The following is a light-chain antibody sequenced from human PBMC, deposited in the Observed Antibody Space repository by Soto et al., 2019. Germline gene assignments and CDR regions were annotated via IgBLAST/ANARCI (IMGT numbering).Light chain of an antibody. CDR1: QSISSW. Sequence: DIQMTQSPSTLSASVGDRVTITCRPSQSISSWLAWYQQRPGKAPKLLIYKASNLESGVPSRFSGSGSGTEITLTISSLHPDDFATYYCQQYYTYPWTFGPGTKVEIK. CDR3: QQYYTYPWT. V-gene: IGKV1-5*03. CDR2: KAS. J-gene: IGKJ1*01.